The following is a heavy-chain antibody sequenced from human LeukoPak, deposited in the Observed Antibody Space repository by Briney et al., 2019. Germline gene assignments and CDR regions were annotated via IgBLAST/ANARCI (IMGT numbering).Heavy chain of an antibody. CDR1: GGSLTTYH. CDR3: ARGFRGSCFDY. D-gene: IGHD6-13*01. V-gene: IGHV4-59*01. CDR2: IQYSGNT. J-gene: IGHJ4*02. Sequence: PSETLSLTCTVSGGSLTTYHWSWIRQPPGKGLEWIGYIQYSGNTKYNPSLESRVTISVDTSKNQISLKARSMTAADTAVYYCARGFRGSCFDYWGQGNLVTVSS.